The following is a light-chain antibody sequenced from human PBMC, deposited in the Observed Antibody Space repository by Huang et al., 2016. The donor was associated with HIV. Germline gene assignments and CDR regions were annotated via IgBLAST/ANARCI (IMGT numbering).Light chain of an antibody. J-gene: IGKJ2*01. CDR1: QSVGSN. CDR2: AAS. Sequence: EIVMTQSPATLSVSPGDRVTLSCRASQSVGSNLAWFQQKPDEAPMLLIYAASTRATGIPARFSGRGSGTAFTLTISGLQSEDFAIYFCHQYNKWHSFGQGTKVDIK. CDR3: HQYNKWHS. V-gene: IGKV3D-15*01.